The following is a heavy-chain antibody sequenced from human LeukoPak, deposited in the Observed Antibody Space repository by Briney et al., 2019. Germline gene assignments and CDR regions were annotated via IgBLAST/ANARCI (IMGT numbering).Heavy chain of an antibody. V-gene: IGHV1-69*13. CDR1: GESISSYQ. J-gene: IGHJ3*02. Sequence: GASVTVSCKSSGESISSYQITWVRQAPGQGLEWMGGFIPVFDRSTYAQQFQGRVTMTADESASTAYLELSSLRSEDTAVYYCARERFTGVRHRDAFDIWGQGTMVTVSS. CDR3: ARERFTGVRHRDAFDI. D-gene: IGHD7-27*01. CDR2: FIPVFDRS.